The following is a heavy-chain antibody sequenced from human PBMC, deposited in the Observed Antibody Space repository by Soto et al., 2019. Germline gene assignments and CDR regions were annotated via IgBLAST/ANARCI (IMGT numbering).Heavy chain of an antibody. V-gene: IGHV1-69*12. Sequence: QVQLVQSGAEVKKPGSSVKVSCKASGGTFSSYAISWVRQAPGQGLEWMGGIIPIFGTADYAQKFQGRVTLTVDESTSTAYAELSSLRSEDTALYYCASPPIVATIVNYYFGMDVWGQGTTVSVSS. J-gene: IGHJ6*02. D-gene: IGHD5-12*01. CDR2: IIPIFGTA. CDR1: GGTFSSYA. CDR3: ASPPIVATIVNYYFGMDV.